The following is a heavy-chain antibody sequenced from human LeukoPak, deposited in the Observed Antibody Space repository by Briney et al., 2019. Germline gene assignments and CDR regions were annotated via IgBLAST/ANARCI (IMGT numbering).Heavy chain of an antibody. Sequence: PGGSLRLSCAASGFTFSNYAMSWVRQAPGKGLEWVSALNNSGESIYYADSVKGRFTISRDNSKNTLYLQMNSLRAEDTALYYCAKDHADWNAYYFDYWGQGALATVSS. J-gene: IGHJ4*02. CDR3: AKDHADWNAYYFDY. CDR2: LNNSGESI. CDR1: GFTFSNYA. V-gene: IGHV3-23*01. D-gene: IGHD1-1*01.